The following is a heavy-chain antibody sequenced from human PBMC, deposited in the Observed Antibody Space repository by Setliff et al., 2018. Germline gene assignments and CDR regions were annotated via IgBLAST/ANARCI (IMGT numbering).Heavy chain of an antibody. J-gene: IGHJ4*02. CDR1: GYTFTGYY. Sequence: ASVKVSCKASGYTFTGYYMYWVRQAPGQGLEWMGRINPSSGATIYAQKFQGRVTMTSDTSISTAYMELGRLRSEDTAVYYCARVQQLGTFDYWGQGTLVTVSS. V-gene: IGHV1-2*06. D-gene: IGHD6-13*01. CDR2: INPSSGAT. CDR3: ARVQQLGTFDY.